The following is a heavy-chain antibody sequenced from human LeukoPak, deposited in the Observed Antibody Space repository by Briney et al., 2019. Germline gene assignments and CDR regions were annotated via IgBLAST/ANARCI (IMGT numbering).Heavy chain of an antibody. CDR3: ARSVYGSGSILYFQH. D-gene: IGHD3-10*01. V-gene: IGHV3-7*01. Sequence: GGSLRLSCAASGFTLSNHWMSWVRQAPGKGLEWVANIKQDGSEKYYVDSVKGRFTISRDNAKNSLYLQMNSLRAEDTAVYYCARSVYGSGSILYFQHWGQGTLVTVSS. CDR1: GFTLSNHW. J-gene: IGHJ1*01. CDR2: IKQDGSEK.